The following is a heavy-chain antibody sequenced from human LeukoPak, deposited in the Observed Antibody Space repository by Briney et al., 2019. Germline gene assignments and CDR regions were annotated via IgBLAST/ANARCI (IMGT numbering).Heavy chain of an antibody. J-gene: IGHJ4*02. V-gene: IGHV3-53*01. Sequence: QSGGSLRLSCAASGVAVSSNYMAWVRQAPGKGLEWVALIYSGGNTDYADSVKGRFTISRDDSKNTLYIQMNSLRAEDTAVYYCAREPPVWRESLPSRHFDYWGQGTLVTVPS. CDR3: AREPPVWRESLPSRHFDY. CDR1: GVAVSSNY. D-gene: IGHD1-26*01. CDR2: IYSGGNT.